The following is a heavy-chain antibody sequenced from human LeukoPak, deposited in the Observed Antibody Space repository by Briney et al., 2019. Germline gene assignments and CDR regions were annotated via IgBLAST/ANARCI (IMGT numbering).Heavy chain of an antibody. Sequence: AGGSLRLSCAASGFTFSSYAMSWVRQAPGKGLEWVSAISGSGGSTYYADSVKGRFTISRDNSKNTLYLQMNSLRAEDTAVYYCACQGLSVFNWFDPWGQGTLVTVSS. J-gene: IGHJ5*02. V-gene: IGHV3-23*01. D-gene: IGHD3-10*01. CDR1: GFTFSSYA. CDR2: ISGSGGST. CDR3: ACQGLSVFNWFDP.